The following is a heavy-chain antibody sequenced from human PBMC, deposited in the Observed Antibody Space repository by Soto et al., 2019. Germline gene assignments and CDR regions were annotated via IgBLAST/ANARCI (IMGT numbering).Heavy chain of an antibody. CDR1: GFTFSSYS. J-gene: IGHJ4*02. CDR3: ARVSRVGWLLYGYYFDY. D-gene: IGHD3-3*01. Sequence: PGGSLRLSCAASGFTFSSYSMNWVRQAPGKGLEWVSSISSTSSYIYYADSLKGRFTISRDNAKNSLYLQMNSLRAEDTAVYYCARVSRVGWLLYGYYFDYWGQGTLVTVSS. V-gene: IGHV3-21*01. CDR2: ISSTSSYI.